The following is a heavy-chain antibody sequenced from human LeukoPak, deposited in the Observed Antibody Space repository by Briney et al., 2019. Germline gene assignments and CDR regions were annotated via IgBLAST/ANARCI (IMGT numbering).Heavy chain of an antibody. CDR3: ARNYYDSSAYYYFDY. V-gene: IGHV3-66*01. J-gene: IGHJ4*02. D-gene: IGHD3-22*01. Sequence: GGSLRLSCAASGFTVSSSYMNWVRQAPGKGPERVSLIYSGGGTYYAHYAKGRFTISRDNSKNTLYFQMNSLRAEDTAVYYCARNYYDSSAYYYFDYWGQGTLVTVSS. CDR1: GFTVSSSY. CDR2: IYSGGGT.